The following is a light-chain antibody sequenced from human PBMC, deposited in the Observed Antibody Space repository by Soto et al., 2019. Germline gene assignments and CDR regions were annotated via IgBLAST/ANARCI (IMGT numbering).Light chain of an antibody. CDR2: GAS. V-gene: IGKV3-15*01. CDR1: QSVSSN. Sequence: EIVMTQSPATLSVSPGERATLSCRASQSVSSNLAWYQQKPGQAPRLLIYGASTRATGIPARFSGSGSGTEFTLTISSLQSEDFAVYYCHQYNNWPSTFGQGTKVEIK. CDR3: HQYNNWPST. J-gene: IGKJ1*01.